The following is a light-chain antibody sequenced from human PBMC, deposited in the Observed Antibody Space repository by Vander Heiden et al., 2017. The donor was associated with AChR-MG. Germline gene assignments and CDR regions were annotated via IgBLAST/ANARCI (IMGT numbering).Light chain of an antibody. Sequence: SYELTQPLSVSVALGQTARITCGGNNIGGENVHWFQQRPGQAPVLVIYRDTNRPPGVPDRFSGSSSGNTATLTISRAQAGDEADYYCQVWDSFGGGTKLTVL. CDR1: NIGGEN. J-gene: IGLJ2*01. V-gene: IGLV3-9*01. CDR3: QVWDS. CDR2: RDT.